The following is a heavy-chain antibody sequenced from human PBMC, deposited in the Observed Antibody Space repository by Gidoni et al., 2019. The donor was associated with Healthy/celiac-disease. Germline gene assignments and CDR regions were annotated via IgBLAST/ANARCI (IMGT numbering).Heavy chain of an antibody. CDR1: GFTFRSYS. V-gene: IGHV3-21*01. CDR3: ARDASGYSFDY. Sequence: EVQLVESGGGLVQPGGSLLLSCAASGFTFRSYSMNWVRQAPGKGLEWVSSMSSSRSYIYYADSVKGRFNISRDNAKNSLYLQMNSLRAEDTAVYYCARDASGYSFDYWGQGTLVTVSS. D-gene: IGHD1-1*01. CDR2: MSSSRSYI. J-gene: IGHJ4*02.